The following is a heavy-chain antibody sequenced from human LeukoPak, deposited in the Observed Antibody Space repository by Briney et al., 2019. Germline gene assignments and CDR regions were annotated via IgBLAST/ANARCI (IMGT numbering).Heavy chain of an antibody. CDR2: INPNSGGT. Sequence: GESLKISCKASGYTFTGYYMHWVRQAPGQGLEWMGWINPNSGGTNYAQKFQGRVTMTRDTSISTAYMELSRLRSDDTAVYYCARELILGYFDYWHRGTVVSVSS. D-gene: IGHD2/OR15-2a*01. J-gene: IGHJ4*02. V-gene: IGHV1-2*02. CDR1: GYTFTGYY. CDR3: ARELILGYFDY.